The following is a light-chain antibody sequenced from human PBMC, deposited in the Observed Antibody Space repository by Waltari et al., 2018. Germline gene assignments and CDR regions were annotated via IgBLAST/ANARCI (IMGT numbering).Light chain of an antibody. CDR2: KVS. CDR1: QSLVHSDGNTY. Sequence: DVVMTQSPVSLPVTLGQPAHISCTSSQSLVHSDGNTYLYCFQPSPGHSTRRVIYKVSHRAGRVPDRSRGSASGTAFPLKISTVEAEHVGVYYCMQGTHWPYTFGQGTKLENK. CDR3: MQGTHWPYT. J-gene: IGKJ2*01. V-gene: IGKV2-30*02.